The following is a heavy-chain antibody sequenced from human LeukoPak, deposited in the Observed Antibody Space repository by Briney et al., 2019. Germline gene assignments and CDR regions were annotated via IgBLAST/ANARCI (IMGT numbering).Heavy chain of an antibody. CDR1: GFTFSSYG. D-gene: IGHD5-18*01. CDR2: ISYDGSNK. CDR3: AKQGTAMVRAYFDY. V-gene: IGHV3-30*18. J-gene: IGHJ4*02. Sequence: GGSLRLSCAASGFTFSSYGMHWVRQAPGKGLEWVAVISYDGSNKYCADSVKGRFTISRDNSKNRLYLQMNSLRAEDTAVYYCAKQGTAMVRAYFDYWGQGTLVTVSS.